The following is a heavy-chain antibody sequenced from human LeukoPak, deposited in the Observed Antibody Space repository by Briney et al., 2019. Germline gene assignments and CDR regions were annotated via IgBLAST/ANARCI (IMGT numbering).Heavy chain of an antibody. V-gene: IGHV4-59*08. Sequence: PSETLSLTCTVSGGSISSYYWSWIRQPPGKGLEWIGYIYYSGSTNYNPSLKSRVTISVDTSKNQFSLKLSSVTAADTAVYYCARTYSSSWSPPYYFDYWGQGTLVTVSS. D-gene: IGHD6-13*01. J-gene: IGHJ4*02. CDR1: GGSISSYY. CDR3: ARTYSSSWSPPYYFDY. CDR2: IYYSGST.